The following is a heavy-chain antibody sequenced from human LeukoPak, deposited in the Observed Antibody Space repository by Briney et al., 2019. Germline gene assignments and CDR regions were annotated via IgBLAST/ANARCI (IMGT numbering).Heavy chain of an antibody. CDR2: ISAYNGNT. Sequence: GASVNVSFTASGYTFTSYGISWVRQAPGQGLEWMGWISAYNGNTNYAQKLQGRVTMTTDTSTSTAYMELRSLRSDDTAVYYCARDSGYSYGWSESYYYYGMDVWGQGTTVTVSS. V-gene: IGHV1-18*01. CDR3: ARDSGYSYGWSESYYYYGMDV. D-gene: IGHD5-18*01. J-gene: IGHJ6*02. CDR1: GYTFTSYG.